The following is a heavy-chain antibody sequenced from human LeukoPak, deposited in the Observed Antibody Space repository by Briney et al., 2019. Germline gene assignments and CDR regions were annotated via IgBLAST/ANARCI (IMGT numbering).Heavy chain of an antibody. D-gene: IGHD5-18*01. CDR2: ISWNSGSI. J-gene: IGHJ4*02. CDR3: AKDISYSYGYHYFDY. Sequence: PGGSLRLSCAASGFTFDDYAMHWVRQAPGKGLEWVSGISWNSGSIGYADSVKGRFTISRDNAKNSLYLQMNSLRAEDTALYYCAKDISYSYGYHYFDYWGQGTLVTVSS. CDR1: GFTFDDYA. V-gene: IGHV3-9*01.